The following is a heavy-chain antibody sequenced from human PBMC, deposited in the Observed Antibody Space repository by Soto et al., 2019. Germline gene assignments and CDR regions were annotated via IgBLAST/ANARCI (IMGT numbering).Heavy chain of an antibody. CDR1: GGTFSSYA. V-gene: IGHV1-69*13. CDR3: ARVEMATIPPYFDY. J-gene: IGHJ4*02. Sequence: SVKVSCKASGGTFSSYAISWVRQAPGQGLEWVGGIIPIFGTANYAQKFQGRVTITADESTSTAYMELSSLRSEDTAVYYCARVEMATIPPYFDYWGQGTLVTVSS. D-gene: IGHD5-12*01. CDR2: IIPIFGTA.